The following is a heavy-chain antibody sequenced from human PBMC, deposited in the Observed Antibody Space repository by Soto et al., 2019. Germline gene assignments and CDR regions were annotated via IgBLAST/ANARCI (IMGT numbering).Heavy chain of an antibody. CDR1: GFTFSSYG. CDR2: IWYDGTDK. J-gene: IGHJ6*02. CDR3: ARKFSSSPYYYYGMDV. V-gene: IGHV3-33*01. D-gene: IGHD6-6*01. Sequence: QVQLVESGGGVVQPGRSLRLSCAASGFTFSSYGMHWVRQAPGKGLEWVAVIWYDGTDKYYADSVKSRFTISRDNSKYTLFLEMNSLRAEYTAVYFCARKFSSSPYYYYGMDVWGQGTTVTVSS.